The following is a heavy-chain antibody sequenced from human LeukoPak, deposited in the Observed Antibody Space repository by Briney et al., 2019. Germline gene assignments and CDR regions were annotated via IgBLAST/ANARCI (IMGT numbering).Heavy chain of an antibody. J-gene: IGHJ4*02. D-gene: IGHD7-27*01. CDR3: ARGKLGITPLFDY. Sequence: PGGSLRLSCEASGFIFSTYSMNWVRQAPGKGLEWVSYISSGSDTIYYADSVKGRFTISRDNAKNSLYLQMNSLRAEDTAVYYCARGKLGITPLFDYWGQGTLVTVSS. CDR1: GFIFSTYS. CDR2: ISSGSDTI. V-gene: IGHV3-48*04.